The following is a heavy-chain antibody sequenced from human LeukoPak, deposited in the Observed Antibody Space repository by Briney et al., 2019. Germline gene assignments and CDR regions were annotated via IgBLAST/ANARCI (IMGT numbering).Heavy chain of an antibody. J-gene: IGHJ5*02. CDR1: GLSVSYNY. CDR2: IYPNAST. CDR3: GRDRGASGAS. Sequence: GGSLRLSCAASGLSVSYNYMRWVRRAPGKGLEWLSVIYPNASTFYTDSVKGRFTISRDSSTTTLHLQLSSLRADDTAVYYCGRDRGASGASWGQGTLVTVSS. V-gene: IGHV3-66*01. D-gene: IGHD1-26*01.